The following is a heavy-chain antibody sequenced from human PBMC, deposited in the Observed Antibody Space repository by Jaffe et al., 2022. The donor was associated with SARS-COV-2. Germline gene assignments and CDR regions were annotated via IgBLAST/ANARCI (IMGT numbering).Heavy chain of an antibody. CDR2: INAGNGNT. J-gene: IGHJ1*01. D-gene: IGHD4-17*01. CDR1: GYTFTSYA. CDR3: ARVPAPTVTTGYFQH. Sequence: QVQLVQSGAEVKKPGASVKVSCKASGYTFTSYAMHWVRQAPGQRLEWMGWINAGNGNTKYSQKFQGRVTITRDTSASTAYMELSSLRSEDTAVYYCARVPAPTVTTGYFQHWGQGTLVTVSS. V-gene: IGHV1-3*01.